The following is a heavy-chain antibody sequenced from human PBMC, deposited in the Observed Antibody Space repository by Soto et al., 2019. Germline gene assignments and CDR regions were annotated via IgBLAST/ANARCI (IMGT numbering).Heavy chain of an antibody. CDR1: GGTVSSYA. D-gene: IGHD4-17*01. CDR2: IIHILGTA. CDR3: ATDLKTTVTLNDAFDL. V-gene: IGHV1-69*06. Sequence: KVSCKASGGTVSSYAISWVRQAPGQGLEWMGGIIHILGTANHAQKFQGRVTITAEKSTSTAYMELSSLRSEDTAVYYCATDLKTTVTLNDAFDLWGQGTLVTVSS. J-gene: IGHJ3*01.